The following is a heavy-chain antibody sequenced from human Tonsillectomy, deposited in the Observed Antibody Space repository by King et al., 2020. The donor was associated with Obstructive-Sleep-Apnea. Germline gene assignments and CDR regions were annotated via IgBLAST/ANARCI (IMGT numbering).Heavy chain of an antibody. D-gene: IGHD2-15*01. CDR2: IIPTLGIA. Sequence: QLVQSGAEVKKPGSSVKVSCKASGGTFSMYAFTWVRQAPGQGLEWMGGIIPTLGIANYEQKFQGRVTITADKSTSTVYMELSSLRSEDTAVYFCARRYCSGGSCYSVDAAHLLDYYGMDVWGQGTTVTVSS. V-gene: IGHV1-69*04. J-gene: IGHJ6*02. CDR3: ARRYCSGGSCYSVDAAHLLDYYGMDV. CDR1: GGTFSMYA.